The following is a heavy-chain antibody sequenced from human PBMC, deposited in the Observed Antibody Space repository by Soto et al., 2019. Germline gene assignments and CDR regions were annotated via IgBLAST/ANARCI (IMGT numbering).Heavy chain of an antibody. Sequence: ITLKESGPTLVKPTHSLTLTCTFSGFSLSADGVAVGWIRQPPGKALEWLALIYWDDDTRYRPSLKSRLTITKDTSKNHVVLTMINLDPVDTATYYCAHAYGGTSWPNDAFDFWGQGTVVTVSS. CDR1: GFSLSADGVA. J-gene: IGHJ3*01. V-gene: IGHV2-5*02. D-gene: IGHD2-2*01. CDR2: IYWDDDT. CDR3: AHAYGGTSWPNDAFDF.